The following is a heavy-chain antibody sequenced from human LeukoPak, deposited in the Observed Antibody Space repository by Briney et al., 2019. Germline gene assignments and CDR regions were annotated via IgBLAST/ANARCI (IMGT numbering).Heavy chain of an antibody. J-gene: IGHJ6*02. Sequence: SETLSLTCTVSGGSISSYYWIWIRQPAGKGLEWIGRIYTSGSTNYNPSLKSRVTMSVDTSKNQFSLKLSSVTAADTAVYYCASEGWDPENGMDVWGQGTTVTVSS. CDR2: IYTSGST. CDR3: ASEGWDPENGMDV. V-gene: IGHV4-4*07. CDR1: GGSISSYY. D-gene: IGHD6-19*01.